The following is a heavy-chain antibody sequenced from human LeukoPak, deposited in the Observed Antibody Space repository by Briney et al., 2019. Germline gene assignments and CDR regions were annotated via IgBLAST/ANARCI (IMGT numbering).Heavy chain of an antibody. J-gene: IGHJ4*02. D-gene: IGHD7-27*01. CDR3: ARRLTAEV. Sequence: GESLKISCKASGYIFTNYWIGWVRQLPGEGLEWMGIIYPGDSDTRYSPSFQGQVTISADNSINTAYPQRSSLKASDTAIYYCARRLTAEVWGQGTLVTVSS. CDR2: IYPGDSDT. V-gene: IGHV5-51*01. CDR1: GYIFTNYW.